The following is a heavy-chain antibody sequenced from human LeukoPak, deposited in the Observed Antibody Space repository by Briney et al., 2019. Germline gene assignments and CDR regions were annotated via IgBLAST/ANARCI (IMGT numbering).Heavy chain of an antibody. V-gene: IGHV4-34*01. CDR3: ASDPGISGVYFDY. CDR2: INHSGST. J-gene: IGHJ4*02. D-gene: IGHD3-10*01. Sequence: PSETLSLTCAVYGESFSGYYWSRIRQPPGKGLEWIGEINHSGSTNYNPSLKSRVTISVDTSKNQFSLKLSSVAAADTAVYYCASDPGISGVYFDYWGQGTLVTVSS. CDR1: GESFSGYY.